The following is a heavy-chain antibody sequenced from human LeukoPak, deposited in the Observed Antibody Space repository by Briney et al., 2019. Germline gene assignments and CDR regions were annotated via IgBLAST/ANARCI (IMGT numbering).Heavy chain of an antibody. CDR2: IYYSGST. CDR3: ASNYGSGSYGGASFDY. CDR1: GGTISSYY. V-gene: IGHV4-59*08. J-gene: IGHJ4*02. Sequence: SETLSLTCTVSGGTISSYYWSWIRQPPGKGLEWVGYIYYSGSTNYNPSLKSRVTISVDTCKNQFSLKLSSVTAADTAVYYCASNYGSGSYGGASFDYWGQGTLVTVSS. D-gene: IGHD3-10*01.